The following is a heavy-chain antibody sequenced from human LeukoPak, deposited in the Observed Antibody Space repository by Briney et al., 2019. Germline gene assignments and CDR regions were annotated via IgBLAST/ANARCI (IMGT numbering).Heavy chain of an antibody. J-gene: IGHJ4*02. Sequence: QSGGSLRLSCAASGFTFSTYAMSWVRQAPGKGLEWVSAISGSADSTYYADSVKGQFAISRDNSKNTLYLQMDSLRAEDTAVYYCARGVLPGTIQWSLDYWGQGTLVTVSS. CDR1: GFTFSTYA. CDR3: ARGVLPGTIQWSLDY. D-gene: IGHD2-2*02. V-gene: IGHV3-23*01. CDR2: ISGSADST.